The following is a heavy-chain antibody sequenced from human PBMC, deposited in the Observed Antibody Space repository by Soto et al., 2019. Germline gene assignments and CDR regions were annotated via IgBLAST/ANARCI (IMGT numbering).Heavy chain of an antibody. CDR1: GYTFTSYG. V-gene: IGHV1-18*01. CDR3: ARVRGIAAVNWFDP. J-gene: IGHJ5*02. Sequence: QVQLVQSGAEVKKPRASVKVSCKASGYTFTSYGISWVRQAPGQGLDWMGWISAYNGNTNYAQKLQGRVTRTTDTFMSTAYMELRSLRSDDTAVYYCARVRGIAAVNWFDPWGQGTLVTVFS. CDR2: ISAYNGNT. D-gene: IGHD6-13*01.